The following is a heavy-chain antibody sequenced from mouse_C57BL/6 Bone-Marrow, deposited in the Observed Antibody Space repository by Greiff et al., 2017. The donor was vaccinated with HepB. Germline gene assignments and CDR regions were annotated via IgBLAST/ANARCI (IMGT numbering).Heavy chain of an antibody. CDR3: ARPDYYGSSYGYFDV. V-gene: IGHV1-66*01. D-gene: IGHD1-1*01. CDR1: GYSFTSYY. J-gene: IGHJ1*03. CDR2: IYPGSGNT. Sequence: QVTLKESGPELVKPGASVKISCKASGYSFTSYYIHWVKQRPGQGLEWIGWIYPGSGNTKYNEKFKGKATLTADTSSSTAYMQLSSLTSEDSAVYYCARPDYYGSSYGYFDVWGTGTTVTVSS.